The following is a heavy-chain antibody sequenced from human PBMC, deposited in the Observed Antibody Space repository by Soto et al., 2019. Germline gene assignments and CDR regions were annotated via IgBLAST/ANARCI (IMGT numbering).Heavy chain of an antibody. D-gene: IGHD6-6*01. V-gene: IGHV3-23*01. CDR1: GFTFSSYA. J-gene: IGHJ4*02. CDR2: ISGSGGST. CDR3: AKGRLRQVVLDY. Sequence: GGSLRLSCAASGFTFSSYAMSWVRQAPGKGLEWVSAISGSGGSTYYADSVKGRFTISRDNSKNTLYLQMNSLRAEDTDVYYCAKGRLRQVVLDYWGQGTLVTVSS.